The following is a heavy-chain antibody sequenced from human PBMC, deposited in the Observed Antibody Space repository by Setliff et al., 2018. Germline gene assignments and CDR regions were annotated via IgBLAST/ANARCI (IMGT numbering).Heavy chain of an antibody. D-gene: IGHD6-19*01. J-gene: IGHJ4*01. V-gene: IGHV4-61*10. CDR1: GTSISTGPYY. CDR2: IFSRGSM. CDR3: ARDQYTSGWYGPPESYFDC. Sequence: PSETLSLTCTVSGTSISTGPYYWTWIRQSAERGLEWIGQIFSRGSMNYNPSLGSRITMSVDTSKNQFSLKLSSVTAADTAVYYCARDQYTSGWYGPPESYFDCWGLGILVTVSS.